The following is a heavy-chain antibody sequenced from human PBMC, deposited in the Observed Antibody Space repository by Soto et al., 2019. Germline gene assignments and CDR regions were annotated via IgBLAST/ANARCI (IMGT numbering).Heavy chain of an antibody. CDR3: ARVPSPFDFYYAMDV. V-gene: IGHV4-30-2*01. J-gene: IGHJ6*02. CDR1: GGSISSGGYS. D-gene: IGHD3-16*01. CDR2: IYHSGST. Sequence: SETLSLTCAVSGGSISSGGYSWSWIRQPPGKGLEWIGYIYHSGSTYYNPSLKSRVTISVDRSKNQFSLKLNSVTAADTAVYFCARVPSPFDFYYAMDVWGQGTTVTVSS.